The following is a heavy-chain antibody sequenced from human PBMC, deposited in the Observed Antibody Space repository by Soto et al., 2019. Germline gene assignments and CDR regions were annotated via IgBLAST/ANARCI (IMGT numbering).Heavy chain of an antibody. CDR1: GFTFSSYE. D-gene: IGHD4-4*01. CDR3: VRGGYRRKDS. Sequence: PGGSLRLSCAASGFTFSSYEMNWVRQAPGKGLEWVSYISSSGSTIYYADSVKGRFTISRDNAKDSLYLQMSSLRAEDTAVYYCVRGGYRRKDSWGQGILVTVSS. J-gene: IGHJ4*02. CDR2: ISSSGSTI. V-gene: IGHV3-48*03.